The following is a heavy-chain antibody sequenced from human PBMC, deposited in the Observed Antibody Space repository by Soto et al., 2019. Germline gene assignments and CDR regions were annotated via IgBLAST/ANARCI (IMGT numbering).Heavy chain of an antibody. D-gene: IGHD6-13*01. CDR2: ISSSSSYI. CDR1: GFTVSSNY. Sequence: PGGSLRLSCAASGFTVSSNYMTWVRQAPGKGLEWVSSISSSSSYIYYADSVKGRFTISRDNAKNSLYLQMNSLRAEDTAVYYCARDPSPGIAAAGTGAFDIWGQGTMVTVSS. V-gene: IGHV3-21*01. J-gene: IGHJ3*02. CDR3: ARDPSPGIAAAGTGAFDI.